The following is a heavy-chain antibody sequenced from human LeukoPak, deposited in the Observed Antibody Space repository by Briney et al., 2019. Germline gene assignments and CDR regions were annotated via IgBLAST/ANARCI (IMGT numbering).Heavy chain of an antibody. CDR1: GDSVSSNSAA. CDR3: ARAGPYYYDSSGYLIYYFDY. V-gene: IGHV6-1*01. Sequence: SQTLSHTCAISGDSVSSNSAAWNWIRQSPSRGLEWLGRTYYRSKWYNDYAVSVKSRITINPDTSKNQFSLQLNSVTPEDTAVYYCARAGPYYYDSSGYLIYYFDYWGQGTLVTVSS. D-gene: IGHD3-22*01. CDR2: TYYRSKWYN. J-gene: IGHJ4*02.